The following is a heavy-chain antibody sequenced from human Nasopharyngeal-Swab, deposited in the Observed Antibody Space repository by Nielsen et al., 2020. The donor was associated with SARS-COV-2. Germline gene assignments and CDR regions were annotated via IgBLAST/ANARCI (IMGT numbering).Heavy chain of an antibody. D-gene: IGHD6-19*01. CDR1: GFTFSSYG. J-gene: IGHJ4*02. Sequence: GESLKISCAASGFTFSSYGMNWVRQAPGKGLEWVAVISYDGSNKYYADSVKGRFTISRDNSKNTLYLHMNSLRAEDTAVYYCAKGGVGGWYDLTNPTYYFDYWGQGTLVTVSS. CDR3: AKGGVGGWYDLTNPTYYFDY. V-gene: IGHV3-30*18. CDR2: ISYDGSNK.